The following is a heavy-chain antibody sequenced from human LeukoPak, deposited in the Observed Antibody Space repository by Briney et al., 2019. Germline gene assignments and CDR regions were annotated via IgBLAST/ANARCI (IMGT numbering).Heavy chain of an antibody. Sequence: GASVKVSCKASGGTFSSYAISWVRQAPGQGLEWMGGIIPIFGTANYAQKFQGRVTITADESTSTAYMELSSLRSEDTAVYYCARDKKDGYPLYYFDYWGQGTLVTVSS. J-gene: IGHJ4*02. V-gene: IGHV1-69*13. D-gene: IGHD5-24*01. CDR1: GGTFSSYA. CDR2: IIPIFGTA. CDR3: ARDKKDGYPLYYFDY.